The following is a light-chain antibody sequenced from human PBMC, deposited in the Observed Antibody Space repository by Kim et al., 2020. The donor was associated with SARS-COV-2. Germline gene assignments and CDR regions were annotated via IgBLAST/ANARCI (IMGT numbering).Light chain of an antibody. J-gene: IGLJ3*02. CDR3: AAWDASLRAWV. V-gene: IGLV1-44*01. CDR2: TTK. Sequence: GQRVTISCSGSSSNIGSNTVNWYQQFPGTAPKLLIYTTKQRPSGVPDRFSGSKSATSASLAISGLQSEDEADYYCAAWDASLRAWVFGGGTKLTVL. CDR1: SSNIGSNT.